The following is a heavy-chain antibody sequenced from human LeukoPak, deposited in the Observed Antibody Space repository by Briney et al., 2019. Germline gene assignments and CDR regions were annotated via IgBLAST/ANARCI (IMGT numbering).Heavy chain of an antibody. Sequence: SVKVSCRASGGTFSSYAISWVRQAPGQGLEWMGRIIPILGIANYAQKFQGRVTITADKSTSTAYMELSSLRSEDTAVYYCARDLDDGSSSDWGQGTLVTVSS. J-gene: IGHJ4*02. D-gene: IGHD6-6*01. CDR2: IIPILGIA. CDR1: GGTFSSYA. CDR3: ARDLDDGSSSD. V-gene: IGHV1-69*04.